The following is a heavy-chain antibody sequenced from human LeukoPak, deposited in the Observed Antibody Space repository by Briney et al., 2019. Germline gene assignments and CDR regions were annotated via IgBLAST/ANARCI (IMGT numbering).Heavy chain of an antibody. Sequence: PGGSLRLSCAASAFTFSTYAMSWVRQAPGQGPDWVASITDTGGGTYYADSVKGRFTISRDNSKNTLYLQMNSLRAEDTAVYYCARIISGNWKNLGYWGQGTLVIVSS. V-gene: IGHV3-23*01. J-gene: IGHJ4*02. CDR1: AFTFSTYA. CDR2: ITDTGGGT. D-gene: IGHD1/OR15-1a*01. CDR3: ARIISGNWKNLGY.